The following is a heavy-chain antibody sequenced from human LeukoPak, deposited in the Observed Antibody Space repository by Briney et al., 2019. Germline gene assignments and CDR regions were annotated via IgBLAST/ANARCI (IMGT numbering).Heavy chain of an antibody. D-gene: IGHD3-22*01. CDR2: IYYSGST. J-gene: IGHJ3*02. V-gene: IGHV4-39*07. Sequence: SETLSLTCTVSGGSISSYYWSWIRQPPGKGLEWIGSIYYSGSTYYNPSLKSRVTISVDTSKNQFSLKLSSVTAADTAVYYCASGITMIVVVIQDAFDIWGQGTMVTVSS. CDR3: ASGITMIVVVIQDAFDI. CDR1: GGSISSYY.